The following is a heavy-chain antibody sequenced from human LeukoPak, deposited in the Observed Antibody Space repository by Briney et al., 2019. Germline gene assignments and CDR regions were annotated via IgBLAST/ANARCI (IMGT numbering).Heavy chain of an antibody. Sequence: PSETLSLTCAVYGGSFSGYYWSWIRRPPGKGLEWIGEINHSGSTNYNPSLTSRVTISVDTSKNQFSLKLSSVTAADTAVYYCARKGYYPKYYFDYWGQGTLVTVSS. V-gene: IGHV4-34*01. D-gene: IGHD3-10*01. J-gene: IGHJ4*02. CDR2: INHSGST. CDR3: ARKGYYPKYYFDY. CDR1: GGSFSGYY.